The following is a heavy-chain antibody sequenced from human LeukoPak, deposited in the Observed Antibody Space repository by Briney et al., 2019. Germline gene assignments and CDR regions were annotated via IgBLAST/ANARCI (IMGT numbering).Heavy chain of an antibody. CDR2: IVPAGSST. J-gene: IGHJ1*01. CDR3: ARGVASGSTSVDD. V-gene: IGHV3-74*01. Sequence: GGSLRLSCAASRFTFSSYWMHWVRQVPGKGLVWVSRIVPAGSSTSHADSVRGRFTISRDNAKNTLYLQMNNLRADDTALYYCARGVASGSTSVDDWGQGTLVTVSS. D-gene: IGHD2-2*01. CDR1: RFTFSSYW.